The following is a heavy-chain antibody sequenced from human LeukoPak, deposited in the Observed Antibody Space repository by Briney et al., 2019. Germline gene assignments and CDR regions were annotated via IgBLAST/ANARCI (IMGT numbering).Heavy chain of an antibody. CDR3: ARVPTSSWPSPDF. V-gene: IGHV4-34*01. J-gene: IGHJ4*02. CDR2: INDRGNT. D-gene: IGHD6-13*01. CDR1: GGPFSGHY. Sequence: SETLSLTCAVYGGPFSGHYWSWVCQPPGKGLEWIGEINDRGNTNYNPSLTSRVTISVDTSKNQFSLKLTSATAADTAVYYCARVPTSSWPSPDFWGQGTLVTVSS.